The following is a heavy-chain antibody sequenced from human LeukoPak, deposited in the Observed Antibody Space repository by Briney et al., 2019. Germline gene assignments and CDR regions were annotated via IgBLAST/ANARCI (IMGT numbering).Heavy chain of an antibody. CDR2: ISSSGSTI. J-gene: IGHJ4*02. CDR3: AKDMGYCSSATCYGPDY. D-gene: IGHD2-2*01. CDR1: GFTFSSYE. Sequence: GGSLRLSCAASGFTFSSYEMNWVRQAPGKGLEWVSYISSSGSTIYHADSVKGRFTISRDNSKNTLFLQMNSLRAEDTAIYYCAKDMGYCSSATCYGPDYWGQGTLVTVSS. V-gene: IGHV3-48*03.